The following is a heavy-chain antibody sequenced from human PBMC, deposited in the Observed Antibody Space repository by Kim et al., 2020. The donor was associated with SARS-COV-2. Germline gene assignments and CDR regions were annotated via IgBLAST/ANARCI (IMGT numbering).Heavy chain of an antibody. V-gene: IGHV4-59*11. Sequence: SETLSLTCTVSGGSISSHYWSWIRPSPGKGLECIGYLSSGGNIKYSPSLESRVTISVDTSKNQCSLKMNFVTAADTAIYYGVRVGGVSGSYYLDYWGKGTVVTVSS. CDR1: GGSISSHY. CDR2: LSSGGNI. D-gene: IGHD1-26*01. CDR3: VRVGGVSGSYYLDY. J-gene: IGHJ4*02.